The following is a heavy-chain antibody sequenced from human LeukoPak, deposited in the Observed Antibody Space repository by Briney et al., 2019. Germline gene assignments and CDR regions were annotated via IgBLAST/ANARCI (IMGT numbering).Heavy chain of an antibody. V-gene: IGHV3-21*01. Sequence: GGSLRLSCAASGFTFSIYSMNWVRQAPGKGLEWVSSISSSSSYIYYADSVKGRFTISRDNAKNSLYLQMNSLRAEDTAVYYCARDTDAGYSSGWYVDYFDYWGQGTLVTVSS. CDR1: GFTFSIYS. J-gene: IGHJ4*02. CDR2: ISSSSSYI. CDR3: ARDTDAGYSSGWYVDYFDY. D-gene: IGHD6-19*01.